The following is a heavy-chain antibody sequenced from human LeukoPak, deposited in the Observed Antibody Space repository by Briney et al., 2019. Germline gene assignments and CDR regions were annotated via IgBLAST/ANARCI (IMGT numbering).Heavy chain of an antibody. D-gene: IGHD1-26*01. CDR2: ISDSSDTM. Sequence: GGSLRLSCAASGFTFSNYTMNWVRQAPGKGLEWVSYISDSSDTMYYADSVKGRFTISRDNAKNSLYLQMNSLRAEDTAVYYCARDLIVGTTIRYYFDYWGQGTLVTVSS. V-gene: IGHV3-48*01. CDR3: ARDLIVGTTIRYYFDY. CDR1: GFTFSNYT. J-gene: IGHJ4*02.